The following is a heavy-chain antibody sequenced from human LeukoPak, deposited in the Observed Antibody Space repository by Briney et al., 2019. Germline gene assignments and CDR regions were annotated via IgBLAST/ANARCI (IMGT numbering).Heavy chain of an antibody. CDR2: IYYSGST. CDR1: GGSISSSSYS. V-gene: IGHV4-39*01. Sequence: PSETLSLTCTVSGGSISSSSYSWGWIRQPPGKGLEWIGSIYYSGSTYYNPSLKSRVTISVDTSKNQFSLKLSSVTAADTAVYYCAGISMDYDSSGYPFDYWGQGTLVTVSS. J-gene: IGHJ4*02. D-gene: IGHD3-22*01. CDR3: AGISMDYDSSGYPFDY.